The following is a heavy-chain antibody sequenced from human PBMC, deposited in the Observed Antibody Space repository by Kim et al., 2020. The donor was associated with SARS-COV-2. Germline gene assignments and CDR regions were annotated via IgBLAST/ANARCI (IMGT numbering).Heavy chain of an antibody. D-gene: IGHD1-1*01. CDR1: GFIFNNYA. V-gene: IGHV3-23*01. CDR2: ISETGKST. CDR3: AKDARGARTGNGFDY. Sequence: GGSLRLSCAASGFIFNNYAMSWVRQGPGKGLEWISAISETGKSTYYADSVRGRFTISRDNAKNMLYIQLNNLRAEDTARYYCAKDARGARTGNGFDYWGQGTPVTVSS. J-gene: IGHJ4*02.